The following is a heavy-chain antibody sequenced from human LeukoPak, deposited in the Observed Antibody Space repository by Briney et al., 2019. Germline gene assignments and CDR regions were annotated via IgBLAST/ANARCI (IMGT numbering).Heavy chain of an antibody. J-gene: IGHJ6*04. D-gene: IGHD3-3*01. CDR2: IKQDGSEK. V-gene: IGHV3-7*01. CDR1: GFTFSSYW. CDR3: ARDRDFWSVSLPAV. Sequence: GGSLRLSCAASGFTFSSYWMSWVCQAPGKGLEWVANIKQDGSEKYYVDSVKGRFTISRDNAKNSLYLQMNSLRAEDTAVYYCARDRDFWSVSLPAVWGKGTTVTVSS.